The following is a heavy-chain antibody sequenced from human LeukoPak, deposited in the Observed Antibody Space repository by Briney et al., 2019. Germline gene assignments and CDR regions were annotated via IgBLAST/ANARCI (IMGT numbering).Heavy chain of an antibody. Sequence: GGSLRLSCVASGFTVSSNYMSWVRHAPGKGLEWVSVIYSGGSTYYADSVKGRFTFSRDNSKNTLHLQMNSLRAEDTAVYYCARGPPYGSGKFGPFDYWGQGSLVTVSS. V-gene: IGHV3-66*01. D-gene: IGHD3-10*01. J-gene: IGHJ4*02. CDR2: IYSGGST. CDR1: GFTVSSNY. CDR3: ARGPPYGSGKFGPFDY.